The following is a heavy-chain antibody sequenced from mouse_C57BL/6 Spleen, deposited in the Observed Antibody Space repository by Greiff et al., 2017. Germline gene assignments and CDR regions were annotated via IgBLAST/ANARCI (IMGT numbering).Heavy chain of an antibody. CDR2: ISSGSSNI. CDR1: GFTFSDYG. V-gene: IGHV5-17*01. Sequence: EVQLVESGGGLVKPGGSLKLSCAASGFTFSDYGMHWVRQAPEKGLEWVAYISSGSSNIYYADTVKGRFTISRDNAKNTLFLQMTSLRSEDTAMYYCAWDDGYYGFAYWGQGTLVTVSA. J-gene: IGHJ3*01. CDR3: AWDDGYYGFAY. D-gene: IGHD2-3*01.